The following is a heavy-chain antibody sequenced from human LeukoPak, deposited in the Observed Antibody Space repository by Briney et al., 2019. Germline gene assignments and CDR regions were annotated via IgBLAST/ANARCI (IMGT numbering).Heavy chain of an antibody. CDR3: AVLGGSSSDYNWFDP. CDR2: INHSGST. D-gene: IGHD6-6*01. V-gene: IGHV4-34*01. J-gene: IGHJ5*02. Sequence: SETLSLTCAVYGGSFSGYYWSWIRQSPGKGLEWIGEINHSGSTNYNPSLKSRVTISVDTSKNQFSLKLSSVTAADTAVYYCAVLGGSSSDYNWFDPWGQGTLVTVSS. CDR1: GGSFSGYY.